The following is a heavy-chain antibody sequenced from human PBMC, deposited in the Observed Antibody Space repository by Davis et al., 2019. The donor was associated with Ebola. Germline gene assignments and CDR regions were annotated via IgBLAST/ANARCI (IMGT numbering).Heavy chain of an antibody. V-gene: IGHV3-23*01. CDR3: AKDTSNVWFDV. Sequence: GESLKISCAASGFVFSSYVMSWVRRAPGEGLEWVSTLGLSRDTYYADSVKGRFTISRDNSMNTLHLQMNSLRVEDTAIYYCAKDTSNVWFDVWGQGTMVTVSS. J-gene: IGHJ3*01. CDR1: GFVFSSYV. D-gene: IGHD1-26*01. CDR2: LGLSRDT.